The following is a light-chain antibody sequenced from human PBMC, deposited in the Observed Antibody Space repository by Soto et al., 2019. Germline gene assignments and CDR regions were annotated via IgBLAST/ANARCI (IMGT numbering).Light chain of an antibody. J-gene: IGLJ2*01. CDR3: AAWDDSLSGGVV. V-gene: IGLV1-47*01. CDR2: RNN. CDR1: SSNIGSNY. Sequence: QSVLTQPPSASGTPGQRVTISCSGSSSNIGSNYVYWYQQLPGTAPKLLIYRNNQRPSGVPDRFSGSKSGTSASLAISGLRSEDEADYYCAAWDDSLSGGVVFGGGTTVTVL.